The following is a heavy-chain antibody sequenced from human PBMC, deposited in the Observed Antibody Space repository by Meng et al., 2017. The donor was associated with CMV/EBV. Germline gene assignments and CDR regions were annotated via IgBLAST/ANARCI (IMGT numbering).Heavy chain of an antibody. CDR2: INPSGGST. V-gene: IGHV1-46*01. CDR1: GYTFTSYY. Sequence: ASVKVSCKASGYTFTSYYMHWVRQAPGQGLEWMGIINPSGGSTSYAQKFQGRVTMTRDTSTSTVYMELSSLRSEDTAVYYCARDQGYSSSSPEDHYYGMGVWGQGTTVTVSS. J-gene: IGHJ6*02. CDR3: ARDQGYSSSSPEDHYYGMGV. D-gene: IGHD6-6*01.